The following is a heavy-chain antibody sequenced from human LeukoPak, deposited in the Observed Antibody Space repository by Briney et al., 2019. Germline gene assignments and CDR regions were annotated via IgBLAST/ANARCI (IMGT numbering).Heavy chain of an antibody. D-gene: IGHD6-19*01. CDR3: AKDHLAVAGTAEIFDY. CDR2: IRYDGSNK. V-gene: IGHV3-30*02. Sequence: SGGSLRLSCAASGFTFSSYGMHWVRQAPGKGLEWVAFIRYDGSNKYYADSVKGRFTISRDNSKNTLYLQMNSLRAEDTAVYYCAKDHLAVAGTAEIFDYWGQGTLVTVSS. CDR1: GFTFSSYG. J-gene: IGHJ4*02.